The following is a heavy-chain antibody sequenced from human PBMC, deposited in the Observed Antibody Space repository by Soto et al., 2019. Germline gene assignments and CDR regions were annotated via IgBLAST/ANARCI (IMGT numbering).Heavy chain of an antibody. CDR3: ARAGGGFWSSPNGMDV. CDR2: ITSDGSTT. J-gene: IGHJ6*01. Sequence: GGSMRLSCAAFGFTFSNYWMHWVRQDTGKGLVWVSRITSDGSTTSYAASVKGRVTISRDNAKNTLYLQMYSLRDEETAVYYCARAGGGFWSSPNGMDVWGQGTTVTVSS. D-gene: IGHD3-3*01. CDR1: GFTFSNYW. V-gene: IGHV3-74*01.